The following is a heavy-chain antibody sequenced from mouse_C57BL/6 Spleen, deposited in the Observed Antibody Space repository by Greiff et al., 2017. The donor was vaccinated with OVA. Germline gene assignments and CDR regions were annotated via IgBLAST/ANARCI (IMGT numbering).Heavy chain of an antibody. Sequence: EVKLVESGGGLVQPGGSLKLSCAASGFTFSDYYMYWVRQTPEKRLEWVAYISNGGGSTYYPDTVKGRFTISRDNAKNTLYLQMSRLKSEDTAMYYCARQGVYYYGSSSAWFAYWGQGTLVTVSA. CDR2: ISNGGGST. CDR3: ARQGVYYYGSSSAWFAY. CDR1: GFTFSDYY. D-gene: IGHD1-1*01. V-gene: IGHV5-12*01. J-gene: IGHJ3*01.